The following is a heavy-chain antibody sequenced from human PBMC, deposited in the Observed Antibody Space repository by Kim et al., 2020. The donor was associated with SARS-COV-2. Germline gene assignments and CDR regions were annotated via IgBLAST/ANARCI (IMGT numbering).Heavy chain of an antibody. D-gene: IGHD1-7*01. CDR3: AKHDRAELFDY. Sequence: GGSLRLSCAASGFSFSTYSMSWVRQAPGKGLEWVSASGSGGGIYYADFVKGRFTISRDNSKNTLYLQMNSLRAEDTAVYYCAKHDRAELFDYWGQGTLVTVSS. CDR1: GFSFSTYS. CDR2: SGSGGGI. J-gene: IGHJ4*02. V-gene: IGHV3-23*01.